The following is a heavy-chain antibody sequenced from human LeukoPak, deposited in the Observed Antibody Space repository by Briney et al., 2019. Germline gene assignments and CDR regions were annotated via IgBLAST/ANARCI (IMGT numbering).Heavy chain of an antibody. J-gene: IGHJ5*02. CDR3: ARDRRYYYDSSGYYNWFDP. CDR1: GGSISSYY. Sequence: SETLSLTYTVSGGSISSYYWSWIRQPPGKGLEWIGYIYYSGSTNYNPSLKSRVTISVDTSNNQFSLKLSSVTAADTAVYYCARDRRYYYDSSGYYNWFDPWGQGTLVTVSS. V-gene: IGHV4-59*01. CDR2: IYYSGST. D-gene: IGHD3-22*01.